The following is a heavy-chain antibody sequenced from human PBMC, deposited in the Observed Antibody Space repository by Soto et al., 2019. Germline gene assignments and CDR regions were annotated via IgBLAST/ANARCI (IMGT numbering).Heavy chain of an antibody. CDR1: GFTFSSYA. Sequence: QVQLVESGGGVVQPGRSLRLSCAASGFTFSSYAMHWVRQAPGKGLEWVAVISYDGSNKYYADSVKGRFTISRDNSKNTLYLQMNSLRAEETAVYYWARDRARYRGELDYWGQGTLVTVSS. J-gene: IGHJ4*02. V-gene: IGHV3-30-3*01. CDR3: ARDRARYRGELDY. CDR2: ISYDGSNK. D-gene: IGHD3-10*01.